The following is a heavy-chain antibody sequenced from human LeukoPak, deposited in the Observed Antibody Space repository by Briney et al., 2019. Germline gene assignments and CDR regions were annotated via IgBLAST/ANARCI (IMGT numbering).Heavy chain of an antibody. CDR1: GFTFSSYA. CDR2: IGGSGGST. CDR3: AKDQYSGTYYFDY. V-gene: IGHV3-23*01. J-gene: IGHJ4*02. D-gene: IGHD5-12*01. Sequence: PGGSLRLSCAASGFTFSSYAMSWVRQAPGKGLEWVSGIGGSGGSTYYADSVKGRFTISRDNSKNTVYLQMNSLRAEDTAVYYCAKDQYSGTYYFDYWGQGTLVTVSS.